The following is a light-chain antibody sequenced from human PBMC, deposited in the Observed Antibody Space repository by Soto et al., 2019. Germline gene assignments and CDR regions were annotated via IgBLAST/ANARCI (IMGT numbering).Light chain of an antibody. Sequence: EIVLTQSPGTLSLSPGERATLSCRASQSVSSNYLAWYQQKPGQAPSLLIYGASNRATGIPDRFSGSGSGTDFTLTISRLEPGDCAVVYCQQYGDPPITFGQGTRLEIK. J-gene: IGKJ5*01. CDR2: GAS. CDR3: QQYGDPPIT. CDR1: QSVSSNY. V-gene: IGKV3-20*01.